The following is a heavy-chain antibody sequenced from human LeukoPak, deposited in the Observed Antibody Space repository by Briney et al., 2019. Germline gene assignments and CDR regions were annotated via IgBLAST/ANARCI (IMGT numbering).Heavy chain of an antibody. CDR3: ARQQAVASVDNWFDP. D-gene: IGHD6-19*01. J-gene: IGHJ5*02. V-gene: IGHV5-51*01. CDR2: IYPGGSDT. CDR1: GYSFTSYW. Sequence: GESLKISCKGSGYSFTSYWIGWVPQMPGKGLEWMGIIYPGGSDTRYSPSFQGQVTISADKSISTAYLQWSSLKASDTAMYYCARQQAVASVDNWFDPWGQGTLVTVSS.